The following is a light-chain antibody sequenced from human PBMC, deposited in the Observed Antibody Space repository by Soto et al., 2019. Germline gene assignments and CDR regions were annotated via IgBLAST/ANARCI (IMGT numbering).Light chain of an antibody. Sequence: SGLAQPPSASGSPGQSVTIACTGTKXDIGVYGFVSWYQHHPGKAPRLIIYEVVQRPSGVPDRFSGSKSGNTASPTVSGLQAADEADYFCKSYACSNTYVFGCGTKVTVL. CDR3: KSYACSNTYV. CDR2: EVV. V-gene: IGLV2-8*01. J-gene: IGLJ1*01. CDR1: KXDIGVYGF.